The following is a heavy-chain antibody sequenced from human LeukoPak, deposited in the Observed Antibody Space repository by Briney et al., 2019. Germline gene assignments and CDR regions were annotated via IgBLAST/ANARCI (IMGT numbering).Heavy chain of an antibody. J-gene: IGHJ5*02. CDR1: GFTFSSYR. V-gene: IGHV3-7*01. CDR2: INQDGSEK. CDR3: AREGCSGGSCYHNWFGP. D-gene: IGHD2-15*01. Sequence: GGSLRLSCAASGFTFSSYRMSWVRQAPGKGLEWVANINQDGSEKYYVDSVKGRFTISRDNAKNSLYLQMNSLRAEDTAVYYCAREGCSGGSCYHNWFGPWGQGTLVTVSS.